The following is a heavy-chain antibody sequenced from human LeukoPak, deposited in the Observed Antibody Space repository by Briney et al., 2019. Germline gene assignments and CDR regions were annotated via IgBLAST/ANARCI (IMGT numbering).Heavy chain of an antibody. V-gene: IGHV3-48*04. CDR2: IGSGGSTI. CDR1: GFTFNNYP. D-gene: IGHD1-26*01. CDR3: ANLLVGVPDY. J-gene: IGHJ4*02. Sequence: QAGGSLRLSCAAPGFTFNNYPMNWVRQAPGKGLEWVSYIGSGGSTIYYADSVQGRFTVSRDNAHNSLFLQMNSLRAEDTAVYYCANLLVGVPDYWGQGTLVTVSS.